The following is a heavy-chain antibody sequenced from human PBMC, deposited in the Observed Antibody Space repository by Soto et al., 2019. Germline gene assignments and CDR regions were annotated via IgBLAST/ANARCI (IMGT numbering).Heavy chain of an antibody. Sequence: SETLSLTCTVSGGSISGSDYYWDWLRQPPGKGLEWIAGIYYSGSTNYNPSLKSRVTISVDTSKNQFSLKLSSVTAADTAVYYCARCDGREYYDFWSGYYSGTPDYMDVWGKGTTVTVSS. V-gene: IGHV4-39*07. D-gene: IGHD3-3*01. J-gene: IGHJ6*03. CDR3: ARCDGREYYDFWSGYYSGTPDYMDV. CDR2: IYYSGST. CDR1: GGSISGSDYY.